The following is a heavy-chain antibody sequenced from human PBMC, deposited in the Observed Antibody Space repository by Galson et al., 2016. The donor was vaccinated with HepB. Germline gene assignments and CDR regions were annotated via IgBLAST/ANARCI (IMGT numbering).Heavy chain of an antibody. CDR3: AMGNSGWPDY. D-gene: IGHD6-19*01. Sequence: SLRLSCAASGFTFSRYGMHWVRQAPGKGLEWVAIINQDGSEKYSVDSLKGRFTISRDNAKNSLYLQMNSLRAEDRAVYYCAMGNSGWPDYWGQGTLVTVSS. V-gene: IGHV3-7*01. J-gene: IGHJ4*02. CDR1: GFTFSRYG. CDR2: INQDGSEK.